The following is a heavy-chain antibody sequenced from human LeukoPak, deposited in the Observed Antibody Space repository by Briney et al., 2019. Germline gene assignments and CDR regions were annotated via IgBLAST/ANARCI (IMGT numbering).Heavy chain of an antibody. CDR2: LSHSGADT. J-gene: IGHJ4*02. V-gene: IGHV3-23*01. D-gene: IGHD3-9*01. Sequence: GGSLRLSCAASGFTFANYAMSWVRQAPGKGLEWDSTLSHSGADTYYADSVKSRFTISRDNSRNTLYLQINSLRAEDTAVYYCAKDQYFDWLSKYYFDYWGQGTLVTVSS. CDR3: AKDQYFDWLSKYYFDY. CDR1: GFTFANYA.